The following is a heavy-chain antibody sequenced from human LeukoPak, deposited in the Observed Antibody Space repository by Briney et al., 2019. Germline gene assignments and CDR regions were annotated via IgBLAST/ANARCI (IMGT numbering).Heavy chain of an antibody. CDR3: ASGDYGDYHFDY. CDR2: INSDGSST. V-gene: IGHV3-74*01. Sequence: GGSLRLSCAASGFTFSSYWMHWVRQAPGKGLVWVSRINSDGSSTSYADSVKGRFTISRDNAKNTLYLQMNSLRAEDTAVYYCASGDYGDYHFDYWGQGTLVTVSS. CDR1: GFTFSSYW. D-gene: IGHD4-17*01. J-gene: IGHJ4*02.